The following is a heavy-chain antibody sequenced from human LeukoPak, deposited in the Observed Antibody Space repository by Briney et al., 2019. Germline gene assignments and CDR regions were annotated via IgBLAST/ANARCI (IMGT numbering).Heavy chain of an antibody. D-gene: IGHD3-10*01. CDR3: ARDWLAVDYYGSGSRYD. CDR2: INPNSGGT. V-gene: IGHV1-2*02. Sequence: GASVKVSCKASGYTFTGYYMHWVRQAPGQGLEWMGWINPNSGGTNYAQKFQGRVTMTRDTSISTAYMELSRLRSDDTAVYCCARDWLAVDYYGSGSRYDWGQGTLVTVSS. CDR1: GYTFTGYY. J-gene: IGHJ4*02.